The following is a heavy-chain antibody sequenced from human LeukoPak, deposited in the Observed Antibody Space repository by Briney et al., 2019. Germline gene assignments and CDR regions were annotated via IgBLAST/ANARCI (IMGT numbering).Heavy chain of an antibody. J-gene: IGHJ4*02. D-gene: IGHD3-22*01. V-gene: IGHV3-11*06. CDR1: GFTFSDYY. CDR3: ARDLYDSGAYSSPIDY. CDR2: ISSSSSYT. Sequence: GGSLRLSCAASGFTFSDYYMSWIRQAPGKGLEWVSYISSSSSYTNYADSVKGRFTISRDNAKNSLYLQMNSLRAEDTAVYYCARDLYDSGAYSSPIDYWGQGTLVTVSS.